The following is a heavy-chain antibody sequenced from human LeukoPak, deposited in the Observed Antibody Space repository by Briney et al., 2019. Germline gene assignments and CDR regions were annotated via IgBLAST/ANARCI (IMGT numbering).Heavy chain of an antibody. CDR3: ARVVGDDAFDI. CDR2: IIPIFGTA. J-gene: IGHJ3*02. CDR1: GGTFSSYA. V-gene: IGHV1-69*05. Sequence: SVKASCKASGGTFSSYAISWVRQAPGQGLEWMGGIIPIFGTANYAQKFQGRVTIITDESTSTAYMELSSLRSEDTAVYYCARVVGDDAFDIWGQGTMVTVSS.